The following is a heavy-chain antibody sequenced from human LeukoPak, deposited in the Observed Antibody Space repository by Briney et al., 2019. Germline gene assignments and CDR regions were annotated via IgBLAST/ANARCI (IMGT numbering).Heavy chain of an antibody. J-gene: IGHJ4*02. V-gene: IGHV3-23*01. CDR2: IGGSVHDT. D-gene: IGHD3-9*01. CDR3: ARDRISYTIFTFGLDY. Sequence: LSGGSLRLSCAASGFTFDDYAMHWVRQAPGKGLEWVSGIGGSVHDTYYADSVKGRFTISRDNSKNTLYLQMNSLRAEDTAVYYCARDRISYTIFTFGLDYWGQGTLVTVSS. CDR1: GFTFDDYA.